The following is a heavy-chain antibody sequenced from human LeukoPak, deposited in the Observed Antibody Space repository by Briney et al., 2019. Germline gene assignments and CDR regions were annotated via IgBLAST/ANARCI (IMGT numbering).Heavy chain of an antibody. D-gene: IGHD6-13*01. CDR3: AKDGEKSIAAAGTSNWFDP. V-gene: IGHV3-23*01. Sequence: GGSLRLSCEASGFTFSRYGMSWVRQAPGKGLEWVSAIRGSGGSTYYADSVKGRFTISRDNSKNTLYLQMNSLRAEDTALYYCAKDGEKSIAAAGTSNWFDPWGQGTLVTVSS. CDR1: GFTFSRYG. J-gene: IGHJ5*02. CDR2: IRGSGGST.